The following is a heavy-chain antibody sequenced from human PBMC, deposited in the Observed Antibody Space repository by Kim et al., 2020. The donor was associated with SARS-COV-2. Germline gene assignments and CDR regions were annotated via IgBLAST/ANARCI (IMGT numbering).Heavy chain of an antibody. J-gene: IGHJ4*02. Sequence: GGSLRLSCAASGFTFSSYWMSWVRQAPGKGLEWVANIKQDGSEKYYVDSVKGRFTISRDNAKNSLYPQMNSLRAEDTAVYYCARDVLRYFDWLTTPEFDYWGQGTLVTVSS. CDR3: ARDVLRYFDWLTTPEFDY. CDR2: IKQDGSEK. D-gene: IGHD3-9*01. V-gene: IGHV3-7*01. CDR1: GFTFSSYW.